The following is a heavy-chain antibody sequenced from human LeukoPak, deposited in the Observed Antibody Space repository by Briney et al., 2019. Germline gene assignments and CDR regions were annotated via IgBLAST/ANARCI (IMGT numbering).Heavy chain of an antibody. D-gene: IGHD6-19*01. Sequence: WASVKVSCTASGYTFTYYDMHWVRQAPGQGLEWMGWINSYTGTTNYGQKFQGRVTMTTDTSMCTAYIELRSLRSDDTAVYYCARGKTIRVADPFDYWGQGTLITVSS. CDR1: GYTFTYYD. V-gene: IGHV1-18*04. CDR3: ARGKTIRVADPFDY. J-gene: IGHJ4*02. CDR2: INSYTGTT.